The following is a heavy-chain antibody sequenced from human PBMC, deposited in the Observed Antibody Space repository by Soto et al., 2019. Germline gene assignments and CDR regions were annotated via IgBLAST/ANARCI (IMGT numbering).Heavy chain of an antibody. D-gene: IGHD2-15*01. CDR1: GFTFSSYA. Sequence: GSLRLSCAASGFTFSSYAMSWVRQAPGKGLEWVSAISGSGGSTYYADSVKGRFTISRDNSKNTLYLQMNSLRAEDTAVYYCAKAYLEGGKRGVGAFDIWGQGTMVTVSS. CDR2: ISGSGGST. V-gene: IGHV3-23*01. CDR3: AKAYLEGGKRGVGAFDI. J-gene: IGHJ3*02.